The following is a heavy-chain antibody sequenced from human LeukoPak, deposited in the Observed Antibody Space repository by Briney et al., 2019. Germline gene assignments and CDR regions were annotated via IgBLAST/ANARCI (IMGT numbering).Heavy chain of an antibody. J-gene: IGHJ6*03. CDR1: SGSISSSSYY. V-gene: IGHV4-39*07. CDR3: ARGGGVGYYYYYMDV. Sequence: PSETLSLTCTVSSGSISSSSYYWGWIRQPPGKGLEWIGSIYYSGSTYNNPSLKSRVTISVDTSKNQFSLKLSSVTAADTAVYYCARGGGVGYYYYYMDVWGKGTTVTISS. D-gene: IGHD1-26*01. CDR2: IYYSGST.